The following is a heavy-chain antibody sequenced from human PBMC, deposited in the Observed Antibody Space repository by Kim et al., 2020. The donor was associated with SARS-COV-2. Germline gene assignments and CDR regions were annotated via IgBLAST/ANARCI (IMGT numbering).Heavy chain of an antibody. CDR3: SRVGYYVSGTYYYYFDY. V-gene: IGHV4-4*02. J-gene: IGHJ4*02. CDR1: GGSISSYYW. D-gene: IGHD3-10*01. CDR2: GYYSGRT. Sequence: SETLSLTCAVSGGSISSYYWWSWVRQSPGEGLEWIGGGYYSGRTSYNPSLKRRVTITVDKSKNQFSLKLSSVTAADTAMYYWSRVGYYVSGTYYYYFDYWGQGTLVTVSS.